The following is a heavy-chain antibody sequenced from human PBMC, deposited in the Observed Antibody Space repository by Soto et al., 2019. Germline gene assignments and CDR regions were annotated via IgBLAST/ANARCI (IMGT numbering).Heavy chain of an antibody. CDR2: IYYSGST. V-gene: IGHV4-39*01. CDR3: ARLYGGNLGDY. J-gene: IGHJ4*02. D-gene: IGHD2-15*01. CDR1: GASISSSSYY. Sequence: QLQLQESGPGLVKPSETLSLTCTVSGASISSSSYYWGWIRQPPGKGLEWIGTIYYSGSTYYNPSLKSRVTITVDTSKNQFYLKLTSLTAADTAVYYCARLYGGNLGDYWGQGTLVTVSS.